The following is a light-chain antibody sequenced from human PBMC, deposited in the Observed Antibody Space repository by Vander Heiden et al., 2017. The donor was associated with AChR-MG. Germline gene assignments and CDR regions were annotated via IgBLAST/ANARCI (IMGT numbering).Light chain of an antibody. CDR2: DAS. J-gene: IGKJ2*01. CDR1: QGIRRD. V-gene: IGKV1-17*01. Sequence: DTQMTQSPSSLSASLGDRVTTTCRASQGIRRDLGWYQQKPGQAPKRLIYDASNLQSGVPSRFSGSGFGTEFTLTISSLQPEDFATYYCLQHNTHPNTFGQGTKLEIK. CDR3: LQHNTHPNT.